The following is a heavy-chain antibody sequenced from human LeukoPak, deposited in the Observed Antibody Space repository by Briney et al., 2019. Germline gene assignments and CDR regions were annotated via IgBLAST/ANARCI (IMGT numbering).Heavy chain of an antibody. Sequence: QSGGSLRLSCTASGFTFGDYALSWFRQAPGKGLVWVSRIASDGSSTTYADSVKGRFSISRDNAKNTLYLQMNSLRVEDTAVYYCARDSTGYWYFDLWGRGTLVSVSS. CDR2: IASDGSST. V-gene: IGHV3-74*01. J-gene: IGHJ2*01. CDR3: ARDSTGYWYFDL. CDR1: GFTFGDYA. D-gene: IGHD3-3*02.